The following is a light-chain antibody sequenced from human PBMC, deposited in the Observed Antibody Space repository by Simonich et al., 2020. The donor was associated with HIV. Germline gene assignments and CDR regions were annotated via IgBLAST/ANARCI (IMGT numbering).Light chain of an antibody. J-gene: IGKJ4*01. Sequence: DIQMTQSPSSLSASVGDRVTITCRARQSIKNYLNWYQQKPGKAPKLLIYAASRLESGVPSRFSGSGSGTDYTLTISSLQPEDFATYYCQQYYSTPQLTFGGGTKVEIK. CDR2: AAS. CDR3: QQYYSTPQLT. CDR1: QSIKNY. V-gene: IGKV1-NL1*01.